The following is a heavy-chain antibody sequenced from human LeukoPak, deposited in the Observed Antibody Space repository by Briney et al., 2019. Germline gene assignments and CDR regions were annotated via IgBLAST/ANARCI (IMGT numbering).Heavy chain of an antibody. D-gene: IGHD1-26*01. V-gene: IGHV4-4*07. CDR3: ARDEGGGLPNWFDP. CDR2: IYTSGST. J-gene: IGHJ5*02. CDR1: GGSISSYY. Sequence: SETMSFTSTVSGGSISSYYWSWIRQPAGKGLEWIGRIYTSGSTNYNPSLKSRVTMSVDTSKNQFSLKLSSVAAADPGGVYWARDEGGGLPNWFDPWGQGTLVTVS.